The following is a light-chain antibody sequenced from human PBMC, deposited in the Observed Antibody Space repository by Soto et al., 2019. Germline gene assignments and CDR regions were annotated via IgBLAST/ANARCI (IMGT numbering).Light chain of an antibody. Sequence: QSALTQPASVSGSPGQSITISCTGTSSDVGGYNYVSWYQQHPGKAPKLMIYEVSNRPSGVSNRFSGSKSGNTASLTISGLQAEDEDDYYCSSYAGNNNFVVFGGGTKVTVL. CDR2: EVS. CDR3: SSYAGNNNFVV. J-gene: IGLJ2*01. CDR1: SSDVGGYNY. V-gene: IGLV2-14*01.